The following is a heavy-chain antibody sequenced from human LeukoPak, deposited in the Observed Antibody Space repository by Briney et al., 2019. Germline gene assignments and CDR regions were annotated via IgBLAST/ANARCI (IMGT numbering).Heavy chain of an antibody. J-gene: IGHJ4*02. CDR2: INANGAST. V-gene: IGHV3-20*04. D-gene: IGHD6-19*01. Sequence: GGSLRLSCAASGFSFDDYGMNWVRQAPGKGLEWVCRINANGASTAYADSVKGRFTISRDNAKNSLYLQMNSLRAEDTAVYYCAKGRDSSGWLDYWGQGTLVTVSS. CDR3: AKGRDSSGWLDY. CDR1: GFSFDDYG.